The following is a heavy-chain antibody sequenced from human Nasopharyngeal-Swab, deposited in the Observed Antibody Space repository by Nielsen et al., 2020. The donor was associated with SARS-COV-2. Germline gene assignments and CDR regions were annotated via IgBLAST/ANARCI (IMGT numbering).Heavy chain of an antibody. V-gene: IGHV3-53*01. J-gene: IGHJ4*02. CDR1: GFDVSGNY. CDR3: ARDRRDVDNQ. Sequence: GESLKISCAASGFDVSGNYMSWFRQAPGKGLEWVSVMYAGGDIYYADSVKGRFTISRDSSKNTLYLQMNNLRVEDTALYYCARDRRDVDNQWGQGTLVTVSS. CDR2: MYAGGDI. D-gene: IGHD5-24*01.